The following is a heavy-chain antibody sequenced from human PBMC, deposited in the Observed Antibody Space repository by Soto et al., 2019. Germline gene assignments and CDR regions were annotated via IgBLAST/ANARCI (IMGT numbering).Heavy chain of an antibody. CDR2: IMPIFRTP. J-gene: IGHJ6*02. CDR1: GGTFSNSA. Sequence: QVQLEQSGAEVKKPGSSVKVSCKASGGTFSNSAISWVRQAPGQGLEWMGGIMPIFRTPDYAQKFQGRVTITADESTSTAYMELRGLRSDDTAVYYCASDKDRLQLGENYYYILDVWGQGTTVTVSS. V-gene: IGHV1-69*12. CDR3: ASDKDRLQLGENYYYILDV. D-gene: IGHD5-12*01.